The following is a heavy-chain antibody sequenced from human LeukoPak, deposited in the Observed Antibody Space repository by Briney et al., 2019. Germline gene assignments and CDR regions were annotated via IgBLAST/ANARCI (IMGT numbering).Heavy chain of an antibody. J-gene: IGHJ3*02. CDR2: ISAYNGNT. D-gene: IGHD6-19*01. CDR1: GYTFTSYG. Sequence: GASVKVSCKASGYTFTSYGFSWVRQAPGQGLEWMGWISAYNGNTNYAQKLQGRVTMTTDTSTSTAYMELRSLRSDDTAVYYCAREAPYSSGWYGDAFDIWGQGTMVTVSS. CDR3: AREAPYSSGWYGDAFDI. V-gene: IGHV1-18*01.